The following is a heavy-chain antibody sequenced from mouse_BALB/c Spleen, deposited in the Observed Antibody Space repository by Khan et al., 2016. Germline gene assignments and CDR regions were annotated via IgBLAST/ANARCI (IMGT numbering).Heavy chain of an antibody. Sequence: QVQLQESGPGLVQPSQSLSITCTVSGFSLTSYCVHWVRQSPGKGLEWLGVIWRGGSTDYNAAFMSRLSITKDNSKSQVFFKMNSLQADDTAIYYCANTIYDGNYYSMDYWGQGTSVTVSS. J-gene: IGHJ4*01. CDR1: GFSLTSYC. V-gene: IGHV2-5*01. CDR2: IWRGGST. CDR3: ANTIYDGNYYSMDY. D-gene: IGHD2-1*01.